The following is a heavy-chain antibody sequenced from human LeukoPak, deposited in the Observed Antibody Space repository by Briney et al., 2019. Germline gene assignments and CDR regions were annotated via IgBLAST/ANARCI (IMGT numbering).Heavy chain of an antibody. CDR3: AREVTSGTNLNWLDP. D-gene: IGHD1-1*01. CDR1: GGSITSYY. J-gene: IGHJ5*02. V-gene: IGHV4-59*01. Sequence: PSETLSLTCSVSGGSITSYYWSWIRQPPGKGLEWIGYIYYSGSTNYNPSLKSRVTIAVDTSKNQFSLKLSSVTAADTAVYYCAREVTSGTNLNWLDPWGQGTLVTVSS. CDR2: IYYSGST.